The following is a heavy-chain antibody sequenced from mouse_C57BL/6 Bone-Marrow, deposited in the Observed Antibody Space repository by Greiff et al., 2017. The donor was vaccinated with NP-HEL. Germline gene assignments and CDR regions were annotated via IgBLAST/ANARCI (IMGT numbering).Heavy chain of an antibody. CDR3: ARAKGYGNYHNY. J-gene: IGHJ2*01. CDR1: GYTFTSYW. CDR2: IYPGSGST. Sequence: VQLQQSGAELVKPGASVKMSCKASGYTFTSYWITWVKQRPGQGLEWIGDIYPGSGSTNYNEKFKSKATLTVDTSSSTAYMQLSSLTSEDSAVYYCARAKGYGNYHNYWGQGTTLTVSS. D-gene: IGHD2-10*02. V-gene: IGHV1-55*01.